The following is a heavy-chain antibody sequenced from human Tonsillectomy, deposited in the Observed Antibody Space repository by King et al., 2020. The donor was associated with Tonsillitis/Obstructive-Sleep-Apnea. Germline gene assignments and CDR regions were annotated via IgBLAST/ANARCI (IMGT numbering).Heavy chain of an antibody. Sequence: QLVQSGGGVVQPGRSLRLSCTASGFTFSSYGMHWVRQAPGKGLEWVAVISYDGSNKYYGDSVKGRFTISRDNSKNTLFLRMNSLRAEDTAVYYCATELGDIVVVPAAIGYYVMDVWGQGTTVTVSS. CDR3: ATELGDIVVVPAAIGYYVMDV. D-gene: IGHD2-2*01. V-gene: IGHV3-30*03. CDR2: ISYDGSNK. J-gene: IGHJ6*02. CDR1: GFTFSSYG.